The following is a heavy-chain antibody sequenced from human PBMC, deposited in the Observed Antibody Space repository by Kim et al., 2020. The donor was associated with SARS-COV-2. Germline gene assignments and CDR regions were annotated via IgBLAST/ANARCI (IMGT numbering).Heavy chain of an antibody. CDR2: IYHSGST. Sequence: SETLSLTCAVSGGSISSGGYSWSWIRQPPGKGLEWIGYIYHSGSTYYNPSLKSRVTISVDRSKNQFSLKLSSVTAADTAVYYCARSRGYCSSTSCYEFDYWGQGTLVTVSS. CDR1: GGSISSGGYS. V-gene: IGHV4-30-2*01. CDR3: ARSRGYCSSTSCYEFDY. D-gene: IGHD2-2*01. J-gene: IGHJ4*02.